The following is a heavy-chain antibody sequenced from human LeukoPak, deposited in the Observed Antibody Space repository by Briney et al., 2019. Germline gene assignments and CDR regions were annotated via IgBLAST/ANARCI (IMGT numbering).Heavy chain of an antibody. V-gene: IGHV3-48*04. Sequence: SGGSLRLSCEASGFAFSSYTMNWVRQAPGKGLEWVSYISSSGSTIYYADSVKGRFTISRDNAKNSLYLQMNSLRAEDTAVYYCASCRRWDGYKEWGQGTLVTVSS. D-gene: IGHD5-24*01. CDR2: ISSSGSTI. CDR1: GFAFSSYT. CDR3: ASCRRWDGYKE. J-gene: IGHJ4*02.